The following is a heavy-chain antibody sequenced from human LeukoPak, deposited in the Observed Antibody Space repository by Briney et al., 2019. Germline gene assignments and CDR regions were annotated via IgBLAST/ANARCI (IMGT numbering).Heavy chain of an antibody. CDR3: AELGITMIGGV. J-gene: IGHJ6*04. Sequence: GGSLRLSCAASGFTFYSYEMNWVRQAPGKGLEWVSYISYSGNSIYYADSVKGRFTISRDNAKKNSLYLQMNSLRAEDTAVYYCAELGITMIGGVWGKGTTVTISS. CDR2: ISYSGNSI. D-gene: IGHD3-10*02. CDR1: GFTFYSYE. V-gene: IGHV3-48*03.